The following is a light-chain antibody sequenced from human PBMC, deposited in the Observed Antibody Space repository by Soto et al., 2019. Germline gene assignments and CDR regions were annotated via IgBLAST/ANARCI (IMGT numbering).Light chain of an antibody. CDR3: QQYNNWPRT. J-gene: IGKJ1*01. Sequence: EILMTQSPSTLSVSPGERATLSCWASQSVSSNLAWYQQKPGQAPRLLIYGASTRATGIPARFSGSGSGTEFTLTISSLQSEDFELYYCQQYNNWPRTFGQGTKVDIK. V-gene: IGKV3-15*01. CDR1: QSVSSN. CDR2: GAS.